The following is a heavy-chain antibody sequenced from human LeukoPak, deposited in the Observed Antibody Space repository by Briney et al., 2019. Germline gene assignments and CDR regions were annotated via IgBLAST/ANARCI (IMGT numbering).Heavy chain of an antibody. CDR3: AKRGVVIRVILVGFHKEAYYFES. CDR2: ISDSGGST. D-gene: IGHD3/OR15-3a*01. V-gene: IGHV3-23*01. J-gene: IGHJ4*02. Sequence: GGSLRLSCAGSGITLNNYGMTWVRQAPGKGLEWVAGISDSGGSTKYADSVKGRFTISRDNPKNTLYLQMNSLRAEDTAVYFCAKRGVVIRVILVGFHKEAYYFESWGQGALVTVSS. CDR1: GITLNNYG.